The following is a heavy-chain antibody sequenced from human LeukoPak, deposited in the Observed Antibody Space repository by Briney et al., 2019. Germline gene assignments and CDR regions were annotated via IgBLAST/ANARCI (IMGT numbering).Heavy chain of an antibody. CDR1: GYTFTAYY. CDR2: IKPNSGSS. V-gene: IGHV1-2*02. Sequence: ASVKVSCKASGYTFTAYYIHWLRQPPGQGPEWMGWIKPNSGSSHYAQKFQGRVTMTRDTSSNSAYMDLTRLKSADTAVYYCARARVPIAVAGLYYFDYWGQGALVTVSS. J-gene: IGHJ4*02. CDR3: ARARVPIAVAGLYYFDY. D-gene: IGHD6-19*01.